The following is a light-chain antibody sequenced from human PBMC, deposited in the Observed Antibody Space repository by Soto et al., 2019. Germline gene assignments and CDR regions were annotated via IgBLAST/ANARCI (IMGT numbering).Light chain of an antibody. CDR1: SSNIGNNY. CDR3: GTWDSRLSAVV. V-gene: IGLV1-51*02. Sequence: QSVLTQPPSVSAAPGQKVTISCSGSSSNIGNNYVSWYQHLPGTAPKLLIYENNKRPSGIPDRFSGSKSGTSATLGITGLQTGDEADYYCGTWDSRLSAVVFGGGTKLTVL. CDR2: ENN. J-gene: IGLJ2*01.